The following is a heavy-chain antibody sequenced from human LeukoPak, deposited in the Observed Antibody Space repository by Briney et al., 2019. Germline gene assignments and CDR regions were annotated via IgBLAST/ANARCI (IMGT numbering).Heavy chain of an antibody. Sequence: ASVKVSCKASGYTFTSYSMNWVRQAPGQGLEWLGWINTNTGNPTYAQGFTGRFVFSLDTSVNTAYLQISSLKAEDTAVYYCAKDFVSRNGIYDAFDVWGQGTTVTVSS. CDR2: INTNTGNP. D-gene: IGHD5-12*01. V-gene: IGHV7-4-1*02. CDR3: AKDFVSRNGIYDAFDV. CDR1: GYTFTSYS. J-gene: IGHJ3*01.